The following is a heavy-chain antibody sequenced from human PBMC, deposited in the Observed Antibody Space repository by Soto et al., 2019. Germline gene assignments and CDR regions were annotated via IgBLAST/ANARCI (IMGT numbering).Heavy chain of an antibody. Sequence: GASVKVSCKASGYTFTSYDINWVRQATGQGLEWMGWMNPNSGNTGYAQKFQGRVTMTRNTSISTAYMELSSLRSEDTAVYYCARVGTTSIAARRSWFDPWGQGTLVTVSS. CDR2: MNPNSGNT. CDR1: GYTFTSYD. V-gene: IGHV1-8*01. D-gene: IGHD6-6*01. J-gene: IGHJ5*02. CDR3: ARVGTTSIAARRSWFDP.